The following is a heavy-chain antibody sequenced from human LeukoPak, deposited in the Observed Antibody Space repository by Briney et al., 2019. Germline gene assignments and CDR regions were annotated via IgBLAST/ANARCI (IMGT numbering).Heavy chain of an antibody. J-gene: IGHJ4*02. CDR3: ARYEGVGYCSGGSCFIIDY. D-gene: IGHD2-15*01. CDR2: MNPNSGNT. Sequence: ASVKVSCKASGYTFTSYDINWVRQATGQGLEWMGWMNPNSGNTGYAQKFQGRVTMTRSTSISTAYMELSSLRSDDTAVYYCARYEGVGYCSGGSCFIIDYWGQGTLVTVSS. CDR1: GYTFTSYD. V-gene: IGHV1-8*01.